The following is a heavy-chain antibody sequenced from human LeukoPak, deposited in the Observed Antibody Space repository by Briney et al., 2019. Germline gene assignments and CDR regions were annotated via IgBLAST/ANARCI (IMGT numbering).Heavy chain of an antibody. J-gene: IGHJ3*02. CDR3: ARALILYDSSGYYYFDAFDI. Sequence: SVKVSCKASGGTFSSYAISWVRQAPGQGLEWMGGIIPIFGTANYAQKFPGRVTITADKSTSTAYMELSSLRSEDTAVYYCARALILYDSSGYYYFDAFDIWGQGTMVTVSS. V-gene: IGHV1-69*06. CDR2: IIPIFGTA. CDR1: GGTFSSYA. D-gene: IGHD3-22*01.